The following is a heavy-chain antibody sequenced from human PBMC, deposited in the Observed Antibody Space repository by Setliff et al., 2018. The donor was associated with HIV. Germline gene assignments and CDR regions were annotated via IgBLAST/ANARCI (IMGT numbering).Heavy chain of an antibody. CDR3: TRGRDIAVAAVNDY. CDR2: IRTKVYGGTT. CDR1: GFTFGDYA. D-gene: IGHD6-19*01. J-gene: IGHJ4*02. V-gene: IGHV3-49*03. Sequence: HPGGSLRLSCTASGFTFGDYAMSWFRQAPGKGLEWVGFIRTKVYGGTTEYAASVKGRFTISRDDSKSIAYLQMNSLKTDDTAVYYCTRGRDIAVAAVNDYWGQGTLVTVSS.